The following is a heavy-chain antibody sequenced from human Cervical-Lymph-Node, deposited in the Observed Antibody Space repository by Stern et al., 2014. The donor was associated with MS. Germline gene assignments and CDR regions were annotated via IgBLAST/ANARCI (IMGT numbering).Heavy chain of an antibody. CDR3: GRAEGDWLAP. Sequence: EVQLVESGGGLVKPGGSLRLSCAASGFTFSSYSMNWVRQAPGKGLEWVSSISSGSSYLYYTHPVRGQFTISGDSPKNSLYLQMKSRRPEDPAVYYCGRAEGDWLAPWGEGPLVTVSP. J-gene: IGHJ5*02. V-gene: IGHV3-21*01. CDR1: GFTFSSYS. CDR2: ISSGSSYL.